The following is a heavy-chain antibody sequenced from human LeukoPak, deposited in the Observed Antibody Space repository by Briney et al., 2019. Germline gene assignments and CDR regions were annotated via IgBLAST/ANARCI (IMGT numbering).Heavy chain of an antibody. V-gene: IGHV3-21*01. CDR2: ITSGSTYI. J-gene: IGHJ3*02. D-gene: IGHD4/OR15-4a*01. Sequence: GGSLRLSCAASGFTFSSYTMNWVRQAPGKGLEWVSSITSGSTYIHYADSGKGRFTISRDNAKNALYLQMNSLRAEDSAVYYCVRPNAYEAFDIWGQGTMVTASS. CDR3: VRPNAYEAFDI. CDR1: GFTFSSYT.